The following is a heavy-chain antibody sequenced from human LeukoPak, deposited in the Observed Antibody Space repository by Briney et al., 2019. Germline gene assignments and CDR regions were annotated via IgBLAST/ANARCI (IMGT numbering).Heavy chain of an antibody. CDR2: TYYRSKWYN. D-gene: IGHD3-10*01. Sequence: SQTLSLTCAISGDSVSSNSAGWNWIRQSPSRGLEWLGRTYYRSKWYNDFAPSVRNRITINPDTSKNQFSLQLNSVTPEDTAVYYCARGHYYYNSGSYYYMDVWGKGTTVTISS. J-gene: IGHJ6*03. CDR1: GDSVSSNSAG. V-gene: IGHV6-1*01. CDR3: ARGHYYYNSGSYYYMDV.